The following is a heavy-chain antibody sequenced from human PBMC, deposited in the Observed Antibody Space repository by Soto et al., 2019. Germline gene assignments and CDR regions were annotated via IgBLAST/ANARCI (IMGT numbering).Heavy chain of an antibody. Sequence: PSETLSLTCTVSGGSISSSSYYWGWIRQPPGKGLEWIGSIYYSGSTYYNPSPKSRVTISVDTSKNQFSLKLSSVTAADTAVYYCARPYSPYYYYMDVWGKGTTVTVSS. V-gene: IGHV4-39*01. D-gene: IGHD1-26*01. J-gene: IGHJ6*03. CDR1: GGSISSSSYY. CDR2: IYYSGST. CDR3: ARPYSPYYYYMDV.